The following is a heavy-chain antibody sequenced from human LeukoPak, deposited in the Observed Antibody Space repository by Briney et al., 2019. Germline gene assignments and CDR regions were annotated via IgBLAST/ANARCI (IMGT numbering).Heavy chain of an antibody. CDR1: GGSVSSGSYY. J-gene: IGHJ4*02. CDR2: IYYSGST. CDR3: ASHTYYYGSGLTFDY. D-gene: IGHD3-10*01. V-gene: IGHV4-61*01. Sequence: SETLSLTCTVSGGSVSSGSYYWSWIRQPPGKGLEWIGYIYYSGSTNYNPSLKSRVTISVDTSKNQFSLKLSSVTAADTAVYYCASHTYYYGSGLTFDYWGQGTLVTVSS.